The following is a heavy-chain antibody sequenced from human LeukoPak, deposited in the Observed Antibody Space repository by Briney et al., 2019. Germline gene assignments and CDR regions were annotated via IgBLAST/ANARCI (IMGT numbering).Heavy chain of an antibody. CDR3: ARAVAGTIPWFDP. J-gene: IGHJ5*02. Sequence: ASVKVSCKASGYTFTGYYMHWVRQAPGQGLEWMGWINPNSGGTNYAQKFQGRDTMTRDTSISAAYMELSRLRSDDTAVYYCARAVAGTIPWFDPWGQGTLVTVSS. CDR1: GYTFTGYY. V-gene: IGHV1-2*02. CDR2: INPNSGGT. D-gene: IGHD6-19*01.